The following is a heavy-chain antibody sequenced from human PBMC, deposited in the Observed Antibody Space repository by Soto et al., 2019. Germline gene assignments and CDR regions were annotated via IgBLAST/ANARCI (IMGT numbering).Heavy chain of an antibody. CDR2: IYYSGST. D-gene: IGHD3-9*01. CDR1: GGSISSYY. V-gene: IGHV4-59*08. CDR3: ARLRHDDILKRAFDY. J-gene: IGHJ4*02. Sequence: PSETLSLTCTVSGGSISSYYWSWIRQPPGKGLEWIGYIYYSGSTNYNPSLKSRVTISVDTSKNQFSLKLSSVTAADTAVYYCARLRHDDILKRAFDYWGQGTLVTVSS.